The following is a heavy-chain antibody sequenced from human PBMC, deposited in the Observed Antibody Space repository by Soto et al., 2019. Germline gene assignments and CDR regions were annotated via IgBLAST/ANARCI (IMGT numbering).Heavy chain of an antibody. CDR2: ISYDGSDR. J-gene: IGHJ6*02. CDR1: GFTFISYG. Sequence: QVQLVESGGGVVQPGRSLRLSCAASGFTFISYGMHWVRQAPGKGLQWVAFISYDGSDRYYEDSVKGRFTISRGNSKNTLDLQINSLKTEDTAVYYCARATNYYYAMDVWGQGTTVTVSS. CDR3: ARATNYYYAMDV. V-gene: IGHV3-33*05.